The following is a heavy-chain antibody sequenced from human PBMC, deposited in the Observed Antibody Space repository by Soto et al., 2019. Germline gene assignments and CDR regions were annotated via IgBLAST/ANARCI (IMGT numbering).Heavy chain of an antibody. D-gene: IGHD3-3*02. Sequence: QLQLQESGPGLVKPSETLSLTCTVSGGSISSTSYHWGWIRQPPGKGLEWIATIYYSGGTYYNPSLKLRPPISVATSTNQSPLMLTSAPAADTAVYYCAAHFYLFLTYSPWFDPWAQGTRVSVSS. CDR2: IYYSGGT. CDR3: AAHFYLFLTYSPWFDP. J-gene: IGHJ5*02. V-gene: IGHV4-39*01. CDR1: GGSISSTSYH.